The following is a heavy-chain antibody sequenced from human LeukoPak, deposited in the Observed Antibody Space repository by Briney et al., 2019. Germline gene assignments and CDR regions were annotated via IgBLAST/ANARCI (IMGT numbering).Heavy chain of an antibody. Sequence: GGSLRLSCAAAGFTFSTYWMHWVRQAPGKGLVWVSLINSGGDDTRYADSVKGRFTISRDNAKNTLYLQMNSLRAEDTAVYYCARRIGYSSGHSAVYYFDYWGQGTLVTVSS. J-gene: IGHJ4*02. CDR1: GFTFSTYW. V-gene: IGHV3-74*01. CDR3: ARRIGYSSGHSAVYYFDY. D-gene: IGHD6-19*01. CDR2: INSGGDDT.